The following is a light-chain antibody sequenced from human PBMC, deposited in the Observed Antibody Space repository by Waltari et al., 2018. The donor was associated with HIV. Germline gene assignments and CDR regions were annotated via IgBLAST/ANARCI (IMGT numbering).Light chain of an antibody. J-gene: IGLJ2*01. V-gene: IGLV2-8*01. Sequence: QSALTQPPSASGSPGQSVTLSCTGTNSDIGTYDYVSWYQQHPGKAPKLVISEVTNLPSGVSDRFAGSKSGNTAFLTVSGLQAEDEADYYCSSFANRDGFYVLFGGGTRLTVL. CDR3: SSFANRDGFYVL. CDR1: NSDIGTYDY. CDR2: EVT.